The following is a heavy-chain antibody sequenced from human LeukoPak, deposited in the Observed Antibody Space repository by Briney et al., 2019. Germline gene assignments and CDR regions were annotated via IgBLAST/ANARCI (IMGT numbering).Heavy chain of an antibody. V-gene: IGHV3-23*01. CDR3: AKDLRSTYYYDTSGYLL. D-gene: IGHD3-22*01. J-gene: IGHJ4*02. CDR1: GFTFSSYA. Sequence: GGSLRLSCAASGFTFSSYAMNWVRQAPGQGLEWVSAVSGNGDATYYADSVKGRFTISRDNSKKTLYLQMNSLTAEDTAVYYCAKDLRSTYYYDTSGYLLWGQGTLVTVSS. CDR2: VSGNGDAT.